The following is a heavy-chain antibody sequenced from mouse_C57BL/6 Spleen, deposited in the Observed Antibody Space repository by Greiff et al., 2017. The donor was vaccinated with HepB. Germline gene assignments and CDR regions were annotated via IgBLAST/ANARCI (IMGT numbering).Heavy chain of an antibody. V-gene: IGHV1-50*01. Sequence: QVQLKQPGAELVKPGASVKLSCKASGYTFTSYWMQWVKQRPGQGLEWIGEIDPSDSYTNYNQKFKGKATLTVDTSSSTAYMQLSSLTSEDSAVYYCARDYYGSSYARYYAMDYWGQGTSVTVSS. CDR3: ARDYYGSSYARYYAMDY. CDR1: GYTFTSYW. J-gene: IGHJ4*01. CDR2: IDPSDSYT. D-gene: IGHD1-1*01.